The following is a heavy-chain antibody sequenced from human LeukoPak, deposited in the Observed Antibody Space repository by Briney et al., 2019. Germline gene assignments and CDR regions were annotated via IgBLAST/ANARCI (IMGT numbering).Heavy chain of an antibody. V-gene: IGHV3-23*01. CDR3: ARPPRYSSSSGPFGY. J-gene: IGHJ4*02. D-gene: IGHD6-6*01. CDR2: ISGSGGST. CDR1: GFTFSSYA. Sequence: GGSLRLSCAASGFTFSSYAMSWVRQAPGKGLEWVSAISGSGGSTYYADSVKGRFTISRDNSKNTLYLQMNSLRAEDTAVYYCARPPRYSSSSGPFGYWGQGTLVTVSS.